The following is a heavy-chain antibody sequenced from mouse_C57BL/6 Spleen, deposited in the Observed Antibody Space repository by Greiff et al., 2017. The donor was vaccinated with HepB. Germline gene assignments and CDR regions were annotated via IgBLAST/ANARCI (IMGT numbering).Heavy chain of an antibody. Sequence: EVNVVESGGGLVQSGRSLRLSCATSGFTFSDFYMEWVRQAPGKGLEWIAASRNKANDYTTEYSAYVKGRFIVSRDTSQSILYLQMNALRAADTAIYYCARDADSSLDYWGQGTSVTVSS. J-gene: IGHJ4*01. CDR3: ARDADSSLDY. D-gene: IGHD3-2*02. CDR1: GFTFSDFY. CDR2: SRNKANDYTT. V-gene: IGHV7-1*01.